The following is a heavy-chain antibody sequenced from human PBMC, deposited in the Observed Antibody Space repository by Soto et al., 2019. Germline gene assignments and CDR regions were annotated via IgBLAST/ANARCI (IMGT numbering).Heavy chain of an antibody. CDR1: GFTFSSYS. Sequence: EVQLVESGGGLVQPGGSLRLSCAASGFTFSSYSMNWVRQAPGKGLEWISYMTPSGSSIYYSDSVRGRFTISRDNAKNSLYLQMSRLRDEDTAVYYCATNSAREAGWGQGTLVTVSS. D-gene: IGHD1-26*01. V-gene: IGHV3-48*02. CDR2: MTPSGSSI. J-gene: IGHJ4*02. CDR3: ATNSAREAG.